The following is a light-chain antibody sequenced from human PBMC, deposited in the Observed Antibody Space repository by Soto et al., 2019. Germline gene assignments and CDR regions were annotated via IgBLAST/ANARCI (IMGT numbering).Light chain of an antibody. CDR2: DAS. CDR1: QSVGTH. Sequence: EVVLTQSPATLSSSPGERATLSCRASQSVGTHLGWYQQKPGQPPRLLISDASNRATDIPARFSGSGSETGFTLTISSLEPEDFAVYYCQQRSNWPLTFGQGTKV. J-gene: IGKJ1*01. V-gene: IGKV3-11*01. CDR3: QQRSNWPLT.